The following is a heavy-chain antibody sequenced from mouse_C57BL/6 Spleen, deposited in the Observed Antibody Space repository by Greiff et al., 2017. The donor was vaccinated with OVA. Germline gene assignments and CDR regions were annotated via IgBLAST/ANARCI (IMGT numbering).Heavy chain of an antibody. D-gene: IGHD1-1*01. CDR2: IDPSDSET. Sequence: QVQLQQPGAELVRPGSSVKLSCKASGYTFTSYWMHWVKQRPIQGLEWIGNIDPSDSETHYNQKFKDKATLTVDKSSSTAYMQLSSLTSEDSAVYYCARWRVITIGDWFAYWGQGTLVTVSA. CDR1: GYTFTSYW. J-gene: IGHJ3*01. V-gene: IGHV1-52*01. CDR3: ARWRVITIGDWFAY.